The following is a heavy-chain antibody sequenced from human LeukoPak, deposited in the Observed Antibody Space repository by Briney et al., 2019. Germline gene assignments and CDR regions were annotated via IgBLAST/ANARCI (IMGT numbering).Heavy chain of an antibody. CDR1: GFTFNNYA. Sequence: GGSLRLSCAASGFTFNNYAMSWVRQAPGKGLEWVSGMSGSGGSTYYADSVKGRFTISRDNSKNTLYLQMNTLRAEDTAVYYCAKDREYSYVYDAFDIWGQGTLVTVSS. CDR3: AKDREYSYVYDAFDI. J-gene: IGHJ3*02. V-gene: IGHV3-23*01. CDR2: MSGSGGST. D-gene: IGHD3-16*01.